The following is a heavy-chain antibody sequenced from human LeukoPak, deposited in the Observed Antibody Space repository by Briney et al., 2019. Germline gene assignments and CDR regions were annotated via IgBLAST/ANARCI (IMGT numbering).Heavy chain of an antibody. CDR2: ISGSGGST. J-gene: IGHJ4*02. CDR1: GITLSNYG. Sequence: GGSLRLSCAVSGITLSNYGMSWVRQAPGKGLEGVAGISGSGGSTNYADSVKGRFSISRDNPKNTLYLQMNSLRAEDTAVYFCAKRGVVIRVVLVGFHKEAYYFDSWGQGALVTVSS. CDR3: AKRGVVIRVVLVGFHKEAYYFDS. D-gene: IGHD3-10*01. V-gene: IGHV3-23*01.